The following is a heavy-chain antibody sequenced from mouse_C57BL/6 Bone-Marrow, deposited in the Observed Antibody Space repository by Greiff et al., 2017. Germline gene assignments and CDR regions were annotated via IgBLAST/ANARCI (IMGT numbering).Heavy chain of an antibody. CDR1: GYTFTSYW. CDR2: IDPSDSYT. CDR3: ARPIYEGYPWYFDV. Sequence: QVQLQQPGAELVMPGASVKLSCKASGYTFTSYWMHWVKQRPGQGLEWIGEIDPSDSYTNYNQKFKGKSTLTVDKSSSTAYMQLSSLTSEDSAVYYCARPIYEGYPWYFDVWGTGTTVTVSS. J-gene: IGHJ1*03. V-gene: IGHV1-69*01. D-gene: IGHD2-3*01.